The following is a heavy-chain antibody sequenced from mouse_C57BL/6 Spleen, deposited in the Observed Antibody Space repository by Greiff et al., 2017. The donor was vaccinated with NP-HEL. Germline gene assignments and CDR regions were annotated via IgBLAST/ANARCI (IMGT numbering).Heavy chain of an antibody. V-gene: IGHV1-47*01. J-gene: IGHJ1*03. CDR1: GYTFTTYP. Sequence: QVHVKQSGAELVKPGASVKMSCKASGYTFTTYPIEWMKQNHGKSLEWIGNFHPYNDDTKYNEKFKGKATLTVEKSSSTVYLELSRLTSDDSAVYYCARSTTVVAPGGDFDVWGTGTTVTVSS. CDR3: ARSTTVVAPGGDFDV. CDR2: FHPYNDDT. D-gene: IGHD1-1*01.